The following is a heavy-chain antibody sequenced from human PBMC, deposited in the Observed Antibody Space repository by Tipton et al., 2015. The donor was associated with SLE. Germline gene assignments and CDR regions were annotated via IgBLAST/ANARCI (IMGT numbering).Heavy chain of an antibody. CDR1: GFTFSSYA. V-gene: IGHV3-23*01. J-gene: IGHJ4*02. D-gene: IGHD2-15*01. CDR3: AKLLSSATADY. CDR2: ISGSGSST. Sequence: LTCAASGFTFSSYAMSWVRQAPGKGLEWVSGISGSGSSTYYADSLKGRFTISRDNSKNTLYLQMNSLRAEDTAVYYCAKLLSSATADYWGQGAQVTVSS.